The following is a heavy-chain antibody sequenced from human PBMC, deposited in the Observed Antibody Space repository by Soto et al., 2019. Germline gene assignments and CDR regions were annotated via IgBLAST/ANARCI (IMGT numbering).Heavy chain of an antibody. D-gene: IGHD4-17*01. V-gene: IGHV3-23*01. CDR1: GFTFSSYA. CDR2: SSGSGGST. CDR3: AKAATVVTLGEYFRH. Sequence: EVQLLESGGGLVQPGGSLRLSCAASGFTFSSYAMSWVRQAPGKGLEWVSASSGSGGSTYYADSVKGRFTISRDKSKNTLYLQMNSLRAEDTAVYYCAKAATVVTLGEYFRHWGQGTLVTVSS. J-gene: IGHJ1*01.